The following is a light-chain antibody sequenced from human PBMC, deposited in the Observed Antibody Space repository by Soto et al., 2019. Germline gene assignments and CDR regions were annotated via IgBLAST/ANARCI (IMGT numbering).Light chain of an antibody. V-gene: IGLV2-11*01. CDR3: CSYAGTYTFVV. CDR2: DVT. CDR1: SSDVGGYNF. J-gene: IGLJ3*02. Sequence: QSALTQPRSVSGSPGQSVTISCTGTSSDVGGYNFVSWFQHRPGKAPKLMIYDVTKRPSGVPDRFSGSKSGNTASLTISGLQGDDEADYYCCSYAGTYTFVVFGGGTQLTVL.